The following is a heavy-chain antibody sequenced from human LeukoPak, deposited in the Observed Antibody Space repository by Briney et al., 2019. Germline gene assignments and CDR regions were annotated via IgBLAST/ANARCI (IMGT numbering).Heavy chain of an antibody. CDR2: IYYTGST. Sequence: SETLSLTCTVSGGSVSSGDYYWSWIRQPPGKGLEWIGYIYYTGSTNYNSSLESRVTISADASKNQFSLKLSSVTAADTAVYYCARGLGSGSHSPFDYWGQGTLVTVSS. V-gene: IGHV4-61*08. D-gene: IGHD1-26*01. J-gene: IGHJ4*02. CDR3: ARGLGSGSHSPFDY. CDR1: GGSVSSGDYY.